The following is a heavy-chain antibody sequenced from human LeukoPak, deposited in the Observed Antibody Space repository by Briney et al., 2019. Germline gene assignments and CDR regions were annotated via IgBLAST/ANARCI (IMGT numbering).Heavy chain of an antibody. CDR3: ARAHRGGQQLDP. CDR2: IYTSGST. Sequence: PSQTLSLTCTVSGGSISSGSYYWSWLRQPAGKGLEWIGRIYTSGSTNYNPSLKSRVTISVDTSKNQFSLKLSSVTAADTAVYYCARAHRGGQQLDPWGQGTLVTVSS. CDR1: GGSISSGSYY. D-gene: IGHD6-13*01. V-gene: IGHV4-61*02. J-gene: IGHJ5*02.